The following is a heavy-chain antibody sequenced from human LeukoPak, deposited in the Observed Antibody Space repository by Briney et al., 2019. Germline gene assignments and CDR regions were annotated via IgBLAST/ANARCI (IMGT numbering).Heavy chain of an antibody. Sequence: SETLSLTCTVSGGSISSSSYYWGWIRQPPGKGLEGIGSIYYSGSTYYNPSLKSRVTISVDTSKNQFSLKLSSVTAADTAVYYCARHAGSSGSYGHDYWGQGTLVTVSS. CDR3: ARHAGSSGSYGHDY. D-gene: IGHD6-19*01. J-gene: IGHJ4*02. CDR2: IYYSGST. CDR1: GGSISSSSYY. V-gene: IGHV4-39*01.